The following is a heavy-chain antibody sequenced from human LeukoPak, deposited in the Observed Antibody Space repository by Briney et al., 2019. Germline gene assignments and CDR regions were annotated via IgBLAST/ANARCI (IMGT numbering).Heavy chain of an antibody. Sequence: GASVKVSCKASGYTFTSYYMHWVRQAPGQGLEWMGIINPSGGSTSYAQKFQGRVTMTEDTSTDTAYMELSSLRSEDTAVYYCATDVDTAMERLHYWGQGTLVTVSS. CDR2: INPSGGST. CDR3: ATDVDTAMERLHY. J-gene: IGHJ4*02. D-gene: IGHD5-18*01. CDR1: GYTFTSYY. V-gene: IGHV1-46*01.